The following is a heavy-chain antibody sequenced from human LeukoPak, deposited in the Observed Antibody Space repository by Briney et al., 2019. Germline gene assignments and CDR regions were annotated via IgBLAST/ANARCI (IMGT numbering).Heavy chain of an antibody. Sequence: ASVKVSCKASGYTFTGYYMHWVRQAPGQGLEWMGWINPNSGGTNYAQKFQGRVTMTRDTSISTAYMELSRLRSDDTAVYYCARDDSIAAPFDYWGQGTLVTVSS. V-gene: IGHV1-2*02. D-gene: IGHD6-13*01. J-gene: IGHJ4*02. CDR2: INPNSGGT. CDR3: ARDDSIAAPFDY. CDR1: GYTFTGYY.